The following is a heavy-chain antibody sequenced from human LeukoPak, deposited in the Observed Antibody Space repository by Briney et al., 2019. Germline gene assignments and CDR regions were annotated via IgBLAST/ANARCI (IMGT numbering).Heavy chain of an antibody. CDR1: GGSISSYY. J-gene: IGHJ6*02. V-gene: IGHV4-59*01. Sequence: SETLSLTCTVSGGSISSYYWSWIRQPPGKGLEWIGYIYYSGSTNYNPSLKSRVTISVDTSKNQFSLKLSSVTAADTAVYYCARGVRGYSYGSGYGYYGMDVWGQGTTVTVSS. D-gene: IGHD5-18*01. CDR2: IYYSGST. CDR3: ARGVRGYSYGSGYGYYGMDV.